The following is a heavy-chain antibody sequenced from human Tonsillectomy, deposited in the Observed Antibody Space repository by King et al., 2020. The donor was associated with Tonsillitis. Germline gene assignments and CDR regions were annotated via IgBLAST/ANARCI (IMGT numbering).Heavy chain of an antibody. CDR2: ISSGSSYI. CDR3: ARVTYDILTGYYIDYFDY. CDR1: GFSFSRFT. V-gene: IGHV3-21*01. D-gene: IGHD3-9*01. Sequence: QLVQSGGGLVKPGGSLRLSCAASGFSFSRFTMHWVRQAPGKGLEWVSSISSGSSYINYADSVKGRFTISRDNAKNSLYLQMNSLRAEDTAVYYCARVTYDILTGYYIDYFDYWGQGTLVTVSS. J-gene: IGHJ4*02.